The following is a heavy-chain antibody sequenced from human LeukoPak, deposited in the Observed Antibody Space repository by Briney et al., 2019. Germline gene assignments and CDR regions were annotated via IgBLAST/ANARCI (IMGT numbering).Heavy chain of an antibody. CDR1: GYTFTSYY. CDR2: INPSGGST. CDR3: ARRSEMATMGDY. D-gene: IGHD5-24*01. J-gene: IGHJ4*02. Sequence: ASVKASCKASGYTFTSYYMHWVRQAPGQGLGWMGIINPSGGSTSYAQKFQGRVTMTRDTSTSTVYMELSSLRSEDTAVYYCARRSEMATMGDYWGQGTLVTVSS. V-gene: IGHV1-46*01.